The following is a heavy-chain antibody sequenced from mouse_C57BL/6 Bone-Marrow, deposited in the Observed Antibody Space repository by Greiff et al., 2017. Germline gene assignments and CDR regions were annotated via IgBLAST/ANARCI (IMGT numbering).Heavy chain of an antibody. CDR1: GYTFTSYW. V-gene: IGHV1-64*01. D-gene: IGHD2-3*01. Sequence: QVQLQQPGAELVKPGASVKLSCKASGYTFTSYWMHWVKQRPGQGLEWIGMIHPNSGSTNYNEKFKSKATLTVDKSSSTAYMPLSSLTSEDSAVYDCASEGYQYYVDYGGQGTTLTVSS. CDR2: IHPNSGST. CDR3: ASEGYQYYVDY. J-gene: IGHJ2*01.